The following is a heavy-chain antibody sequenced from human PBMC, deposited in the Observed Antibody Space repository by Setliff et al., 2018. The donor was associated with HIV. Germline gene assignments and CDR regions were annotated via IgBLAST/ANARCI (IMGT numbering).Heavy chain of an antibody. V-gene: IGHV4-59*01. CDR1: GGSISSYY. CDR2: IYYSGST. Sequence: SETLSLTCTVSGGSISSYYWSWIRQPPGKGLEWIGYIYYSGSTNYNPSLKSRVTISVDTSKNQFSLKLSSVTAADTAVYYCARSPSGYGSGSYYHYDKTWAGTCLDYWGQGTLVTVSS. CDR3: ARSPSGYGSGSYYHYDKTWAGTCLDY. J-gene: IGHJ4*02. D-gene: IGHD3-10*01.